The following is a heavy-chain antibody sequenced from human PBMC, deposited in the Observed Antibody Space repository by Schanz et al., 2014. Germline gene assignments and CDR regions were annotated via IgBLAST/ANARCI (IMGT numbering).Heavy chain of an antibody. CDR3: ASSSYRLLSYYYAMDV. CDR1: GFTFSDYY. D-gene: IGHD1-26*01. J-gene: IGHJ6*02. V-gene: IGHV3-11*01. CDR2: IRSRGTTI. Sequence: QVQLEESGGGLVTPGGSLRLSCAASGFTFSDYYMSWIRQAPGKGLECISYIRSRGTTIYYADSVKGRFTISRDNAENSLYLQMSSLRAEDTAVYYCASSSYRLLSYYYAMDVWGQGTTVTVSS.